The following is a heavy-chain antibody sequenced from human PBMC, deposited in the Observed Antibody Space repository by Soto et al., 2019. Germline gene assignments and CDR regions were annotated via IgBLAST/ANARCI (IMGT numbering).Heavy chain of an antibody. CDR3: ARDNYYGSGSPGPDYGMDV. V-gene: IGHV1-2*04. J-gene: IGHJ6*02. Sequence: GASVKVSCKASGYTFAGYYMQWVRQAPGQGLEWMGWINPNSGGTNYAQKFQGWVTMTRDTSISTAYMELSRLRSDDTAVYYCARDNYYGSGSPGPDYGMDVWGQGTTVTVSS. CDR2: INPNSGGT. D-gene: IGHD3-10*01. CDR1: GYTFAGYY.